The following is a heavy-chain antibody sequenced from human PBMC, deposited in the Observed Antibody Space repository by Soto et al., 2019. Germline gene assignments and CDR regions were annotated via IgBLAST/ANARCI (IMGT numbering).Heavy chain of an antibody. V-gene: IGHV4-38-2*01. Sequence: SETLSLTCAVSGDSISSGYYWAWIRQPPGKGLEWIGSIYHSGTTYYNPSLKSRVTMSVDTSRNQFSLKLSSVTAADTAVYYCARWGHYYDSSGYYSRTFDYWGQGTLVTVSS. CDR2: IYHSGTT. J-gene: IGHJ4*02. D-gene: IGHD3-22*01. CDR1: GDSISSGYY. CDR3: ARWGHYYDSSGYYSRTFDY.